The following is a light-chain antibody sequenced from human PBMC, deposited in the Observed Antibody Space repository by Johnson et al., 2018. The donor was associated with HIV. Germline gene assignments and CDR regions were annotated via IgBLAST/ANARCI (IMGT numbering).Light chain of an antibody. Sequence: QSVLTQPPSVSAAPGQKVTISCSGSSSNIGNNFVSWYQHLPGTTPKLLIYDNNKRPSGIPDRFSGSKSGTSATLGITALQTGDEADYYCGTWDSSLCGFYVFGTGTKVTVL. V-gene: IGLV1-51*01. J-gene: IGLJ1*01. CDR3: GTWDSSLCGFYV. CDR2: DNN. CDR1: SSNIGNNF.